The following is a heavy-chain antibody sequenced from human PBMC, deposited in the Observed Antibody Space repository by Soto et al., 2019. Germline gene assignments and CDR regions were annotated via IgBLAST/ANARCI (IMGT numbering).Heavy chain of an antibody. CDR2: IYYSGGT. CDR1: GGSISSYY. D-gene: IGHD4-17*01. Sequence: PSETLSLTCTVSGGSISSYYWSWIRQPPGKGLEWIGYIYYSGGTNYNPSLKSRVTISVDTSKNQFSLKLSSVTAADTAVYYCARGAGYGDSAYSLDIWGQGTMVT. CDR3: ARGAGYGDSAYSLDI. V-gene: IGHV4-59*01. J-gene: IGHJ3*02.